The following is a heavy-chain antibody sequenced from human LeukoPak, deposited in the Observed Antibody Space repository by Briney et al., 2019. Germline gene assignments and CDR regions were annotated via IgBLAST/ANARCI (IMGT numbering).Heavy chain of an antibody. CDR2: ISYDGSNK. V-gene: IGHV3-30*18. Sequence: GGSLRLSCAASGFTFSSYGMHWVRQAPGKGLEWVAVISYDGSNKYYADSVKGRFTISRDNSKNTLYLQMNSLRAEDTAVYYCAKVGDVPKEEFRAFDIWGQGTMVTVSS. CDR1: GFTFSSYG. J-gene: IGHJ3*02. D-gene: IGHD3-10*01. CDR3: AKVGDVPKEEFRAFDI.